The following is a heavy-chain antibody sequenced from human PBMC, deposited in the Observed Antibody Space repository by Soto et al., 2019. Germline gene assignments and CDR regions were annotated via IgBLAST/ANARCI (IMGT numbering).Heavy chain of an antibody. CDR2: ISGTGNTI. CDR1: GFAFSSYA. J-gene: IGHJ4*02. CDR3: AKVHSSGWTPYFDD. D-gene: IGHD6-19*01. V-gene: IGHV3-23*01. Sequence: SRRVSCSASGFAFSSYAMTWVRHAPGKGLEWVSGISGTGNTIDYADSVKGRFTISRDKVKKTLYLEMNSLRAEDTAVYYCAKVHSSGWTPYFDDWGQGVLVTVSS.